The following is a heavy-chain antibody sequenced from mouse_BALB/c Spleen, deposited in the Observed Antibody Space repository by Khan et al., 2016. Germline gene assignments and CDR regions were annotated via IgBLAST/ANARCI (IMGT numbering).Heavy chain of an antibody. V-gene: IGHV1-9*01. Sequence: QVQLQQSGAELMKPGASVKISCKAPGYTFSSKWIEWVKQRPGHGLEWIGEILPGSGNTNYNEKFKGKATFTADTSSNTAYMQLSGLTSEDSAVYYCSRSYDGTLDYWGQGTSVTVSS. CDR3: SRSYDGTLDY. CDR2: ILPGSGNT. D-gene: IGHD2-3*01. J-gene: IGHJ4*01. CDR1: GYTFSSKW.